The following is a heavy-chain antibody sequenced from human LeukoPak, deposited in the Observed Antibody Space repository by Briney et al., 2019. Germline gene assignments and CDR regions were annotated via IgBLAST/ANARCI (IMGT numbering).Heavy chain of an antibody. V-gene: IGHV1-46*01. J-gene: IGHJ4*02. CDR1: GYTFTSYY. D-gene: IGHD6-13*01. Sequence: GSVKVSCKASGYTFTSYYIHWVRQAPGQGLEWMGIINPSGGSTTYAQKFQGRVAMTRDTSTSRVYMEVSSLRSEDTAVYYCVRTYSSSDEFDYWGQGTLVTVSS. CDR3: VRTYSSSDEFDY. CDR2: INPSGGST.